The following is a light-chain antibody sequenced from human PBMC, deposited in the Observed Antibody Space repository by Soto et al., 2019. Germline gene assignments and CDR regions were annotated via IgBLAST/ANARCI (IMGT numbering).Light chain of an antibody. CDR1: QSVSSTY. Sequence: EIVLTQSPDTLSLFPGERATLSCRASQSVSSTYLAWYQQKPGQAPRPLISAASSRATGTPDRFSGSGSGTDFPLTISILEPEDFAVYYCEQYGSSRWTFGPGQKV. J-gene: IGKJ1*01. CDR3: EQYGSSRWT. CDR2: AAS. V-gene: IGKV3-20*01.